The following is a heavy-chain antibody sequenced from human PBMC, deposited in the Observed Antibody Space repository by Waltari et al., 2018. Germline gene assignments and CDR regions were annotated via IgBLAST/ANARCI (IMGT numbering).Heavy chain of an antibody. Sequence: EVQLVESGGGLVQPGGSLRLSCAASGFTFSSYWMSWVRQAPGGGRERVANIKQDGSEKDDVDCVKVRFTISRYNAKNSLYLQMNSLRAEDTAVYYCARDHRAGMVFGVVMHWGQGTLVTVSS. J-gene: IGHJ4*02. CDR2: IKQDGSEK. CDR3: ARDHRAGMVFGVVMH. CDR1: GFTFSSYW. V-gene: IGHV3-7*01. D-gene: IGHD3-3*01.